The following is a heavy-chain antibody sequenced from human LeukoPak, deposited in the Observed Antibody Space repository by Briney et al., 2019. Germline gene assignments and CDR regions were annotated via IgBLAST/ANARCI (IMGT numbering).Heavy chain of an antibody. V-gene: IGHV3-23*01. J-gene: IGHJ4*02. CDR3: AISVTPPGNFDY. D-gene: IGHD4-23*01. Sequence: GGSLRLSCAASGFTFNNFAMTWVRQVPGKGLEWVSTISGSGDDTYYADSVKGRFTISRDNAKNSLYLQMNSLRAEDTAVYYCAISVTPPGNFDYWGQGTLVTVSS. CDR2: ISGSGDDT. CDR1: GFTFNNFA.